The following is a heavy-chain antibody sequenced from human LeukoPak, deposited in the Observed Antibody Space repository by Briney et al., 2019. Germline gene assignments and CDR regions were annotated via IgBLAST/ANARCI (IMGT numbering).Heavy chain of an antibody. V-gene: IGHV3-33*06. J-gene: IGHJ4*02. D-gene: IGHD6-19*01. Sequence: PGRSLRLSCAASGFTFSSYGMHWVRQAPGKGLEWVAVTWYDGSNKYYADSGKGRFTISRDNSKNTLYLQMNSLRAEDTAVYYCAKDGAPRIAVAGSPDYWGQGTLVTVSS. CDR1: GFTFSSYG. CDR2: TWYDGSNK. CDR3: AKDGAPRIAVAGSPDY.